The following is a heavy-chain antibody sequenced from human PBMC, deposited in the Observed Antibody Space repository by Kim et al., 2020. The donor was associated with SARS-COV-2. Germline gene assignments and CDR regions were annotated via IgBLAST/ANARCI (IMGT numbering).Heavy chain of an antibody. CDR2: INHSGST. Sequence: SETLSLTCAVYGGSFSGYYWSWIRQPPGKGLEWIGEINHSGSTNYNPSLKSRVTISVDTSKNQFSLKLSSVTAADTAVYYCARFWGSSWYTGFDYWGQGTLVTVSS. V-gene: IGHV4-34*01. D-gene: IGHD6-13*01. CDR1: GGSFSGYY. CDR3: ARFWGSSWYTGFDY. J-gene: IGHJ4*02.